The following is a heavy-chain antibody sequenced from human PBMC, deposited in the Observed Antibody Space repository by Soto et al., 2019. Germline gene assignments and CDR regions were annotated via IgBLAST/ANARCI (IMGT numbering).Heavy chain of an antibody. CDR1: GFTFSSYA. CDR2: ISYDGSNK. CDR3: ARQRDSYFDY. J-gene: IGHJ4*02. V-gene: IGHV3-30-3*01. Sequence: QVQLVESGGGVVQPGRSLRLSCAASGFTFSSYAMHWVRQAPGKGLEWVAVISYDGSNKYYADSVKGRFTISRDNSKNTLYLQMNILRAEDTAVYYCARQRDSYFDYWGQGTLVTVSS. D-gene: IGHD1-1*01.